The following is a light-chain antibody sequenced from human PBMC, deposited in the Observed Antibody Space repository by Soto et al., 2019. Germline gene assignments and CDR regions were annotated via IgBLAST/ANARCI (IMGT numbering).Light chain of an antibody. CDR1: SSDVGGYNY. J-gene: IGLJ2*01. CDR3: SSYSTSDTLVI. V-gene: IGLV2-14*01. CDR2: EVS. Sequence: QSALTQPASVSGSPGRSITISCTGTSSDVGGYNYVSWYQQHPGNAPKFLIYEVSSRPSGISSRFSGSKSGNTASLTISGLQAEDEADYYCSSYSTSDTLVIFGGGTKLTVL.